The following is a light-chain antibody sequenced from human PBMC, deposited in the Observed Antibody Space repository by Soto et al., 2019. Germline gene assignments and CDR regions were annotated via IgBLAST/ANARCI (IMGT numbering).Light chain of an antibody. J-gene: IGLJ1*01. CDR2: EGS. Sequence: QAVVTQPASVSGSPGQSITISCTGTSSDVGSYNLVSWYQQHPGKAPKLMIYEGSKRPSGVSNRFSGSKSGNTASLTISGLQAEDVADYYCCSYAGSSTYVFGTGTKVTVL. CDR3: CSYAGSSTYV. V-gene: IGLV2-23*01. CDR1: SSDVGSYNL.